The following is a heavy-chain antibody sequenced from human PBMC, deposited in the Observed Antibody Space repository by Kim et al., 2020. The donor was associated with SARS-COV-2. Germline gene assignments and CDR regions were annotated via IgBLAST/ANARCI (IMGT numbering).Heavy chain of an antibody. Sequence: ADSVKGRFTISRDNAKNTLYLQMNSLRAEETAVYYCARKDCSGGSCAFDPWGQGTLVTVSS. D-gene: IGHD2-15*01. V-gene: IGHV3-74*01. CDR3: ARKDCSGGSCAFDP. J-gene: IGHJ5*02.